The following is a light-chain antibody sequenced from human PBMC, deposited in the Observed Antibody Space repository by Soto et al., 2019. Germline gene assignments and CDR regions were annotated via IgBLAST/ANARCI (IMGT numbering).Light chain of an antibody. CDR2: EVN. J-gene: IGLJ2*01. V-gene: IGLV2-8*01. Sequence: QSVLTQPPSASGSPGQSVTISCTGTSSDVGGYNYVSWYQQHPGKAPKLMIYEVNKRPSGVPDRFSGSKSDNTASLTVSGLQAEDEAYYYCSSYAGSNYVIFGGGTKLTVL. CDR3: SSYAGSNYVI. CDR1: SSDVGGYNY.